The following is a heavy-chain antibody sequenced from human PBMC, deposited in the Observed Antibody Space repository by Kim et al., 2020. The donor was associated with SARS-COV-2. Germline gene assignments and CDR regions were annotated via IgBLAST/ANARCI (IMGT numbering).Heavy chain of an antibody. CDR2: ISYDGSYK. V-gene: IGHV3-30*04. J-gene: IGHJ3*02. CDR1: GFTFSSYA. CDR3: AAQRRKDAFDI. Sequence: GGSLRLFCAASGFTFSSYAMNWVRQAPGKGLEWVALISYDGSYKFYADSLKGRFTISRDNSKNTLYLQMNSLRAEDTAVFYCAAQRRKDAFDIWGQGTMV.